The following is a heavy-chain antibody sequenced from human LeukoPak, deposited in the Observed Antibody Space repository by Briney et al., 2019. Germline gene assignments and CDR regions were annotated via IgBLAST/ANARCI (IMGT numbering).Heavy chain of an antibody. CDR3: ASLYYYDSSGTN. CDR2: INHSGST. V-gene: IGHV4-34*01. J-gene: IGHJ4*02. Sequence: PSETLSLTCAVYGGSFSGYYWSWIRQPPGKGLEWIGEINHSGSTNYNPSLKSRVTTSVDTSKNQFSLKLSSVTAADTAVYYCASLYYYDSSGTNWGQGTLVTVSS. D-gene: IGHD3-22*01. CDR1: GGSFSGYY.